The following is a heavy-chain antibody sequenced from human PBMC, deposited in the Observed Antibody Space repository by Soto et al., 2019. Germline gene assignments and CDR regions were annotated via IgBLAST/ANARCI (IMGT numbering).Heavy chain of an antibody. CDR2: IVVGSGNT. CDR1: GFTFTSSA. CDR3: AAGRWLQFYYYYGMDV. V-gene: IGHV1-58*01. Sequence: SVKVSCKASGFTFTSSAVQWVRQARGQRLEWIGWIVVGSGNTNYAQKFQERVTITRDMSTSTAYMELSSLRSEDTAVYYCAAGRWLQFYYYYGMDVWGQGTTVTVSS. J-gene: IGHJ6*02. D-gene: IGHD5-12*01.